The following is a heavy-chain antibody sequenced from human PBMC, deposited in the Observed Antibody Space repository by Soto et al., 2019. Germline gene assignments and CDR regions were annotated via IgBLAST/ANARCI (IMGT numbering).Heavy chain of an antibody. D-gene: IGHD4-17*01. CDR3: TTDNVATVTTNDY. Sequence: GGSLRLSCAASGFTFSSYGMHWVRQAPGKGLEWVAVIWYDGSNKYYADSVKGRFTISRDNSKNTLYLQMNSLRAEDTAVYYCTTDNVATVTTNDYWGQGTLVTVSS. V-gene: IGHV3-33*01. J-gene: IGHJ4*02. CDR1: GFTFSSYG. CDR2: IWYDGSNK.